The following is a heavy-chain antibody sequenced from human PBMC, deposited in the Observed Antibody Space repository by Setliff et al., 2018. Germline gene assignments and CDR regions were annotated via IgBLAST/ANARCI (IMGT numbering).Heavy chain of an antibody. V-gene: IGHV3-73*01. CDR2: IRGRTDSYAT. Sequence: GESLKISCAASGFSFSGSAVYWVRQASVKGLEWIGRIRGRTDSYATAYAASVRGRFTISRDDSKNTAYLQMNSLKTEDTAVYYCTFARDGYDVFDIWGQGTMVTVSS. CDR1: GFSFSGSA. D-gene: IGHD5-18*01. J-gene: IGHJ3*02. CDR3: TFARDGYDVFDI.